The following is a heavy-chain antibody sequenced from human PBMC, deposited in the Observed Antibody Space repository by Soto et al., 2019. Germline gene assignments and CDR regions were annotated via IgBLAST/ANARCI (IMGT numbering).Heavy chain of an antibody. CDR1: GFTFSSYG. D-gene: IGHD6-13*01. V-gene: IGHV3-33*01. CDR3: ARERIAYSSSWPFDY. J-gene: IGHJ4*02. Sequence: PGGSLRLSCAASGFTFSSYGMHWVRQAPGKGLEWVAVIWYDGSNKYYADSVKGRFTISRDNSENTLYLQMNSLRAEDTAVYYCARERIAYSSSWPFDYWGQGTLVTVSS. CDR2: IWYDGSNK.